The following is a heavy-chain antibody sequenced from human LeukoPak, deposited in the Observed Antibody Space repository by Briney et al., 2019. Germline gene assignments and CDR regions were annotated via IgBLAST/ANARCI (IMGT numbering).Heavy chain of an antibody. V-gene: IGHV4-39*01. CDR3: AGHGPNIRPHGWFDP. J-gene: IGHJ5*02. Sequence: PSETLSLTCTVSVRSMSSSSYDWGWIRQPPGKGLEWIWSIYYSGSTYYNPSLKSRVTISVDTSNNQFSLKLGYVTAADTAVYCCAGHGPNIRPHGWFDPWGQGTLVTVSS. CDR2: IYYSGST. D-gene: IGHD2-8*01. CDR1: VRSMSSSSYD.